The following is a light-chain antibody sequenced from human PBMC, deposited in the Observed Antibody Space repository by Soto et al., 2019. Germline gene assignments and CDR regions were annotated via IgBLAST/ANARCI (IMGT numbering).Light chain of an antibody. J-gene: IGKJ4*01. Sequence: ETVMTQSPATLSVSPGERATLSCRASQSVSSNLAWYQQKPGQAPRLLIYSASIRATGIPARFSGSGSVTEFTLTISSLQSEDFAIYYCQQYNNWPLTFGGGTKVEIK. CDR2: SAS. CDR3: QQYNNWPLT. V-gene: IGKV3-15*01. CDR1: QSVSSN.